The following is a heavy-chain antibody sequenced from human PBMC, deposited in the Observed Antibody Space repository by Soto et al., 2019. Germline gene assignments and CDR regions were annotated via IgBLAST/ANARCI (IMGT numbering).Heavy chain of an antibody. J-gene: IGHJ5*02. CDR3: ARVNYYGSGSYRSWWFDP. D-gene: IGHD3-10*01. CDR1: GGSISSYY. CDR2: IYYSGST. Sequence: SETLSLTCTVSGGSISSYYWSWIRQPPGKGLEWIGYIYYSGSTNYNPSLKSRVTISVDTSKNQFSLKLSSVTAADTAVYYCARVNYYGSGSYRSWWFDPWGQGTLVTVSS. V-gene: IGHV4-59*01.